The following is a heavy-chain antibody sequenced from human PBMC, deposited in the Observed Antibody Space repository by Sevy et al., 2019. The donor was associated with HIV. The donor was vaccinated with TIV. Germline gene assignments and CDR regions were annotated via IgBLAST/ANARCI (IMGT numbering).Heavy chain of an antibody. Sequence: GGSLRLSCAASGFTFDDYAMHWVRQAPGKGLEWVPGISWNRGSKGYADSVKGRFTISRDNAKNSLYLQMNSLRAEDTALYYCAKDIDAYYYDSSGRYNWFDPWGLGTLVTVSS. D-gene: IGHD3-22*01. CDR1: GFTFDDYA. CDR2: ISWNRGSK. CDR3: AKDIDAYYYDSSGRYNWFDP. V-gene: IGHV3-9*01. J-gene: IGHJ5*02.